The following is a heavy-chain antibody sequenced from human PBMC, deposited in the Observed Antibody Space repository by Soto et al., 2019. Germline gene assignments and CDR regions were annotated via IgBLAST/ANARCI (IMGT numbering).Heavy chain of an antibody. D-gene: IGHD6-6*01. CDR2: IVVGSGNT. CDR1: GFTFTSSA. CDR3: AADRKQLVYYYYYGMDV. Sequence: SLKVSCKASGFTFTSSAVQWVRQARGQRLEWIGWIVVGSGNTNYAQKFQERVTITRDMSTSTAYMELSSLRSEDTAVYYCAADRKQLVYYYYYGMDVWGQGTTVTVSS. J-gene: IGHJ6*02. V-gene: IGHV1-58*01.